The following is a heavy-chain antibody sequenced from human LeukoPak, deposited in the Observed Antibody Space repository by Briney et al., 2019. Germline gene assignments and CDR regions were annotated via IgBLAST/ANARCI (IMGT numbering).Heavy chain of an antibody. CDR3: ARDVAAHLGNYFDY. D-gene: IGHD6-6*01. CDR1: GGSISSGDYY. V-gene: IGHV4-61*08. CDR2: IHYSGIT. Sequence: PSQTLSLTCTVSGGSISSGDYYWSWIRQPPGKGLEWIGYIHYSGITNYNPSLKSRISISVDTSMNQLSLKLRSVTAADTAVYYCARDVAAHLGNYFDYWGQGTLVTVSS. J-gene: IGHJ4*02.